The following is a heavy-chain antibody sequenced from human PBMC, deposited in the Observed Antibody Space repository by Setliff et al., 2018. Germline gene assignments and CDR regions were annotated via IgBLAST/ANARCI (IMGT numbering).Heavy chain of an antibody. D-gene: IGHD6-13*01. J-gene: IGHJ4*02. CDR1: GYLLTSYG. V-gene: IGHV1-18*01. Sequence: ASVKVSCKTSGYLLTSYGLTWVRQAPGQGLDWVGWISTYNGHTNYAQKLQGRITMTRDTSTNTVYMELSSLKSNDTAVYYCARAGSAPARRKGVFEYWGQGTLVTVSS. CDR2: ISTYNGHT. CDR3: ARAGSAPARRKGVFEY.